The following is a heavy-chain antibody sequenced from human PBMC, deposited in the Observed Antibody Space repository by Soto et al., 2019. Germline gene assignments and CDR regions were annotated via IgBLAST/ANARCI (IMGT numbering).Heavy chain of an antibody. CDR2: ISDTGGGT. Sequence: VGSLRLSGAASGVNFSSYAMNWVGQAPGKGLEWVSTISDTGGGTFYAGSVKGRFTISRDNSKNTLYLQMHSLRADDSAIYFCAVGRHKTSGSNTWFDPWGRGTLVTVSS. D-gene: IGHD3-22*01. CDR3: AVGRHKTSGSNTWFDP. V-gene: IGHV3-23*01. CDR1: GVNFSSYA. J-gene: IGHJ5*02.